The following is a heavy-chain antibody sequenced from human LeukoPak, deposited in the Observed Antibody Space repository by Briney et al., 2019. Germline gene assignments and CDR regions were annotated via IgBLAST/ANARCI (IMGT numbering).Heavy chain of an antibody. CDR3: ARYDFWSGSYYFDY. Sequence: ASVKVSCKASGYTFTGYYMHWVRQAPGQGLEWMGWINPNSGGTNYAQKFQGRVTMTRDTSISTAYMELSRLGSDDTAVYYCARYDFWSGSYYFDYWGQGTLVTVSS. D-gene: IGHD3-3*01. V-gene: IGHV1-2*02. CDR1: GYTFTGYY. J-gene: IGHJ4*02. CDR2: INPNSGGT.